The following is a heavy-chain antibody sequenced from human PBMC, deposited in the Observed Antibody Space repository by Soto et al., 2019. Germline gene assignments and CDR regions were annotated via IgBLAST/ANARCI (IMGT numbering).Heavy chain of an antibody. CDR2: INPNSGGT. V-gene: IGHV1-2*04. CDR1: GYTFTGYY. D-gene: IGHD3-10*01. CDR3: ARAADRGFGETLDY. J-gene: IGHJ4*02. Sequence: ASVKVSCKASGYTFTGYYMHWVRQAPGQGLEWMGWINPNSGGTNYAQKFQGWVTMTRDTSISTAYMELSRLRSDDTAVYYCARAADRGFGETLDYWGQGTLVTVSS.